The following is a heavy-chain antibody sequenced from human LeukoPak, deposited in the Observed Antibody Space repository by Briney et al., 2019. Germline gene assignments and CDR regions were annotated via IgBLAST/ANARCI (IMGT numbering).Heavy chain of an antibody. V-gene: IGHV4-59*01. Sequence: SKTLSLTCTVSGGSISSYYWSWIRQPPGKGLEWIGYIYYSGSTNYNPSLKSRVTISVDTSKNQFSLKLSSVTAADTAVYYCARGHYDSGSYYRYYYYYMDVWGKGTTVTVSS. J-gene: IGHJ6*03. D-gene: IGHD3-10*01. CDR3: ARGHYDSGSYYRYYYYYMDV. CDR1: GGSISSYY. CDR2: IYYSGST.